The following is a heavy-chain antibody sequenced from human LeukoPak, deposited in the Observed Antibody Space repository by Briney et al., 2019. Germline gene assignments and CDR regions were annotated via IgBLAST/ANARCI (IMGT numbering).Heavy chain of an antibody. J-gene: IGHJ4*02. D-gene: IGHD3-3*01. CDR3: ARDIGPGGFTIFGVVNPTGFDY. V-gene: IGHV1-18*01. CDR1: GYTFTSYG. Sequence: ASVKVSCKASGYTFTSYGISWVRQAPGQGLEWMGWISAYNGNTNYAQKLQGRVTMTTDTSTSTAYMELRSLRSDDTAVYYCARDIGPGGFTIFGVVNPTGFDYWGQGTLVTVSS. CDR2: ISAYNGNT.